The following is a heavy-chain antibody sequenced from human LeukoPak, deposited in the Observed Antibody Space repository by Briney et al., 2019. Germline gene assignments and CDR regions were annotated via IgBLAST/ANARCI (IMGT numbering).Heavy chain of an antibody. CDR2: IIPILGIA. D-gene: IGHD3-10*01. J-gene: IGHJ4*02. CDR3: ARENHRGGFDY. V-gene: IGHV1-69*04. CDR1: GGTFSSYA. Sequence: SVKVSCKASGGTFSSYAISWVRQAPGQGLEWMGRIIPILGIANYAQKFQGRVTITADKSTSTAYMELSSLRSEDTAVYYCARENHRGGFDYWGQGTLVTVSS.